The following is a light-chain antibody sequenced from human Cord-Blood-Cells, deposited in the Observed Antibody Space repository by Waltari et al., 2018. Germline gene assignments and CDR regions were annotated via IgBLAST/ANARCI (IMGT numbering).Light chain of an antibody. CDR2: GAS. CDR3: QQYNNWPPLT. J-gene: IGKJ4*01. Sequence: EIVMTQSPATLSVSPGVRATLSCRASQSVSSNLAWYQQKHGQAPRLLIYGASTRATGIPARFSGSGSGTEFTLTISSLQSEDFAVYYCQQYNNWPPLTFGGGTKVEIK. V-gene: IGKV3-15*01. CDR1: QSVSSN.